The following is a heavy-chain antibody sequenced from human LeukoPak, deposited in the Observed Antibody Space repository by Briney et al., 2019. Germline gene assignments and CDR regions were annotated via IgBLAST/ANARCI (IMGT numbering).Heavy chain of an antibody. Sequence: TASQTLSLTCTVSGGSISSGVYYWSWIRQHPGKGLEWIGYIYHSGSTYYNPSLKSRVTISVDRSKNQFSLKLSSVTAADTAVYYCASVNYYGSGSYYPVFDPWGQGTLVTVSS. CDR1: GGSISSGVYY. CDR2: IYHSGST. CDR3: ASVNYYGSGSYYPVFDP. J-gene: IGHJ5*02. V-gene: IGHV4-30-2*01. D-gene: IGHD3-10*01.